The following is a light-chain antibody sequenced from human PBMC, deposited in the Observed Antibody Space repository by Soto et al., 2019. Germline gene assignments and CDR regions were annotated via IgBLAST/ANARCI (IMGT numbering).Light chain of an antibody. CDR3: HQYHDWPQT. V-gene: IGKV3-15*01. Sequence: EIVMTQSPATLSVSPGERATLSCRASQSVSSHLAWYQQKPGQAPRLLMFDASTRATGVPARLGGSGSGTEFTLTISSLQSEDLGVYYCHQYHDWPQTFGQGTKVEIK. J-gene: IGKJ1*01. CDR2: DAS. CDR1: QSVSSH.